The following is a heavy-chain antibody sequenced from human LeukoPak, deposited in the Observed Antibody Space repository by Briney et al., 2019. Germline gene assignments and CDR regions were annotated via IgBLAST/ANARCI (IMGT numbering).Heavy chain of an antibody. Sequence: NRGESLKISCKGSGYKFNAYWIAWVRQMPGKGLEWMGIIYPDDSDTRYSPSFQGQVTISADKSVSIAYLQWSSLKASDTATYYCARPNITSYYDSRGYDAFDVRGQGTMVIVSS. J-gene: IGHJ3*01. D-gene: IGHD3-22*01. CDR3: ARPNITSYYDSRGYDAFDV. CDR2: IYPDDSDT. V-gene: IGHV5-51*01. CDR1: GYKFNAYW.